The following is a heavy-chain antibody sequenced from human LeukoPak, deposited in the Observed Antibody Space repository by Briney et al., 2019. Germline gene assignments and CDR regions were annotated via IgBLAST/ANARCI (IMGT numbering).Heavy chain of an antibody. CDR2: LYSVGDT. J-gene: IGHJ4*02. CDR1: GLTVSSNY. Sequence: GGSLRLSCVASGLTVSSNYMSWVRQAPGKGLEWVSVLYSVGDTYYADSVKGRFTISRDNFKNTLYLQMNSPRVEDSAVYYCARGATVAGDFDCWGQGTLLTVSS. V-gene: IGHV3-66*01. D-gene: IGHD6-19*01. CDR3: ARGATVAGDFDC.